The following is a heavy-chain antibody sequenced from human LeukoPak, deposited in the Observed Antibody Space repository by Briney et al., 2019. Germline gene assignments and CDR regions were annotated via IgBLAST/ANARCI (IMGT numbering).Heavy chain of an antibody. D-gene: IGHD6-19*01. CDR2: TYYRSKWYT. CDR3: ARGSSGTIVFLSQH. Sequence: SQTLSLTCAISGDSVSNNGAAWNWIRQSPSRGLQWLGRTYYRSKWYTDYAVSVKSRITINPDTSKNQFSLLLNSVTPEDTAVYYCARGSSGTIVFLSQHWGQGTLVTVSS. V-gene: IGHV6-1*01. J-gene: IGHJ1*01. CDR1: GDSVSNNGAA.